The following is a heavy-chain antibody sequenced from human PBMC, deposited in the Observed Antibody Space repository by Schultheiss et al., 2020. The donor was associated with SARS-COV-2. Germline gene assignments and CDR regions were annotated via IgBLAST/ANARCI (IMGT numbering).Heavy chain of an antibody. CDR2: IYSGGST. D-gene: IGHD4-23*01. J-gene: IGHJ3*02. Sequence: GESLKISCAASGFTVSSNYMSWVRQAPGKGLEWVSVIYSGGSTYYADSVKGRFTISRDNSKNTLYLQMNSLRAEDTAVYYCARKRWPDAFDIWGQGTMVTVSS. V-gene: IGHV3-66*01. CDR1: GFTVSSNY. CDR3: ARKRWPDAFDI.